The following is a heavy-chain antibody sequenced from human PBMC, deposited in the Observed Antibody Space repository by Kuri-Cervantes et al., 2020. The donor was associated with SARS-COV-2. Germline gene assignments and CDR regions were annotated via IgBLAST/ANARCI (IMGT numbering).Heavy chain of an antibody. J-gene: IGHJ5*02. Sequence: GESLKISCAASGFTFSRYAMGWGRRAPGKGLEWVSAISGSGGSTYYAQFVNGRFTISRDNSKNTLYLQMNSLRAEDTAVCYCAKDLGRPNWFDTWGQGTLATVSS. CDR3: AKDLGRPNWFDT. V-gene: IGHV3-23*01. CDR2: ISGSGGST. CDR1: GFTFSRYA.